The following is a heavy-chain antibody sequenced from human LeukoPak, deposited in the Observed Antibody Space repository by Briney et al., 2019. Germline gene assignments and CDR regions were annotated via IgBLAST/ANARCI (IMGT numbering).Heavy chain of an antibody. D-gene: IGHD6-19*01. Sequence: PSGTLSLTCAVSGGSISSSNWWSWVRQPPGKGLEWIGEIYHSGSTNYNPSLKSRVTISVDTSKNQFSLKLSSVTAADTAVYYCARRVAGTGYFQHWGQGTLVTVSS. CDR1: GGSISSSNW. V-gene: IGHV4-4*02. CDR3: ARRVAGTGYFQH. J-gene: IGHJ1*01. CDR2: IYHSGST.